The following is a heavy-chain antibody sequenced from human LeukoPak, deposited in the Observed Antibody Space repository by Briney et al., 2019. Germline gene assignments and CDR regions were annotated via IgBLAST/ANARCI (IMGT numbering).Heavy chain of an antibody. CDR3: AKGSYYCSSNSCPQYYYYMDV. CDR2: IRYDGSDK. J-gene: IGHJ6*03. V-gene: IGHV3-30*02. Sequence: PGGSLRLSCAASGFTFSSYAMSWVRQAPGKGLEWVAFIRYDGSDKYYADSVKGRFTISRDSSRSTLYLQLNSLRAEDTAVYYCAKGSYYCSSNSCPQYYYYMDVWGKGTTVTVSS. D-gene: IGHD2-2*01. CDR1: GFTFSSYA.